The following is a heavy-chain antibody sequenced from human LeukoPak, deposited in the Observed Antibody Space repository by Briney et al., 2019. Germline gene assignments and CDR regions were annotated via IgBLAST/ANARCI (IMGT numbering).Heavy chain of an antibody. CDR1: GGSFSGYY. CDR3: ARQVGMTAAAVHDP. Sequence: PSETLSLTCAVYGGSFSGYYWSWIRQPPGKGLEWIGEINHSGSTNYNPSLKSRVTISVDTSKNQFSLKLSSVTAADTAVYYCARQVGMTAAAVHDPWGQGTLVTVSS. V-gene: IGHV4-34*01. D-gene: IGHD6-25*01. J-gene: IGHJ5*02. CDR2: INHSGST.